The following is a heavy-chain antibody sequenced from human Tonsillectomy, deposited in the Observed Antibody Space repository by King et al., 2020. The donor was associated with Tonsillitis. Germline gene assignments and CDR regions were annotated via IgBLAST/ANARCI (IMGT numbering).Heavy chain of an antibody. Sequence: VQLVESGGGLVQPGGSLRLSCAASGFTFSDHYMDWVRQVPGKGLGWVGRTRNKANSYTTEYGASVKGRFTISRDDSKNSVYLQMNSLKTEDTAVYFCVGGVVGAADHWGQGTLVTVSS. D-gene: IGHD1-26*01. V-gene: IGHV3-72*01. CDR1: GFTFSDHY. CDR2: TRNKANSYTT. J-gene: IGHJ4*02. CDR3: VGGVVGAADH.